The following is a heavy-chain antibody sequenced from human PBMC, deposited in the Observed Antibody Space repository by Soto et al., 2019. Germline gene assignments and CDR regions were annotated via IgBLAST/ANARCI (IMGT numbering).Heavy chain of an antibody. CDR1: GGSISSGNYY. CDR2: ISYSGST. J-gene: IGHJ4*02. V-gene: IGHV4-30-4*01. CDR3: ATMGTPATGLYFFDY. Sequence: QVQLQESGPGLVKPSQTLSLTCTVSGGSISSGNYYWSWIRQPPGKGLEWIGFISYSGSTYYSTSLKSRVTISVDTSKSQFSLNLSFVTAADTSAYYCATMGTPATGLYFFDYWGQGSLVTVSS. D-gene: IGHD2-15*01.